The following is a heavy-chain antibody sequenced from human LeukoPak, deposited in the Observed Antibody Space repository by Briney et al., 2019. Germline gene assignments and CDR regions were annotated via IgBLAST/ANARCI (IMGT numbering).Heavy chain of an antibody. CDR1: GFTFNHYG. Sequence: PGRSLTLSCAATGFTFNHYGMHWVRQAPGKGLEWEAVIWSDGTNRYYADSVKGRFTISRDDSRNTVYLQMNSLRPEDTGVYYCARDAQRGFDYSNSLQYWGQGTPVTVST. CDR3: ARDAQRGFDYSNSLQY. V-gene: IGHV3-33*01. CDR2: IWSDGTNR. J-gene: IGHJ4*02. D-gene: IGHD4-11*01.